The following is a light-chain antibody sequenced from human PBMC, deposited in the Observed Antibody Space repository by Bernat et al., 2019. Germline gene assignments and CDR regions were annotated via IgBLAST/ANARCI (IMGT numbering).Light chain of an antibody. J-gene: IGLJ1*01. CDR2: QDS. CDR3: QAWDSSTDYV. Sequence: SSYLTHPPSFSLSPGQTASITCSGDKLGDKYACWYQQKPGQSPVLVIYQDSKRPSGIPERFSGSNSGNTATLTISGTQAMDEADYYCQAWDSSTDYVFGTGTKVTVL. V-gene: IGLV3-1*01. CDR1: KLGDKY.